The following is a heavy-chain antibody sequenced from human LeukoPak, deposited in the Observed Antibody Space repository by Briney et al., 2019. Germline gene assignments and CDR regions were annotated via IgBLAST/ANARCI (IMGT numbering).Heavy chain of an antibody. V-gene: IGHV4-59*01. D-gene: IGHD3-10*01. CDR1: GGTISSYY. J-gene: IGHJ6*03. CDR3: ARVFDSGSQAYFYYMDV. CDR2: IYYSGST. Sequence: SETLSLTCTVSGGTISSYYWSWIRQPPGKGLEWIGYIYYSGSTNYNPSLKSRVTMSVDTSKNQFSLKVSSVTAADTAVYYCARVFDSGSQAYFYYMDVWGKGTTVTVSS.